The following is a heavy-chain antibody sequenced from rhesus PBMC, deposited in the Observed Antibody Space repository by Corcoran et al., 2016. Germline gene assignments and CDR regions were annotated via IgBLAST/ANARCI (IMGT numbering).Heavy chain of an antibody. J-gene: IGHJ6*01. CDR2: IDRKSEST. CDR1: GGTISSGYCY. V-gene: IGHV4S12*01. CDR3: ARDGGGSWNGDYGLDS. Sequence: QVQLQESGPGVVKPSETLSLTCAVSGGTISSGYCYWSWIRQPPGKGLEWSGGIDRKSESTNYKPALKSRVTISKDTSKNQFSLKLSSVTATDTAVYYCARDGGGSWNGDYGLDSWGQGVLVTVSS. D-gene: IGHD1-1-1*01.